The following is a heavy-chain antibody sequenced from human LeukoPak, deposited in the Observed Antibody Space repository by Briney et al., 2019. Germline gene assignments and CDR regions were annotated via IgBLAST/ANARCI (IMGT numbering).Heavy chain of an antibody. D-gene: IGHD6-19*01. J-gene: IGHJ4*02. V-gene: IGHV1-69*13. CDR1: GGTFSSYA. Sequence: SVTVSCTASGGTFSSYAISWVRQAPGHGLERMGGIIPIFGTANYAQKFQGRVTITADESTSTAYMELSSLRSEDTAVYYCARTPITSGWLDYWGQGTLVTVSS. CDR3: ARTPITSGWLDY. CDR2: IIPIFGTA.